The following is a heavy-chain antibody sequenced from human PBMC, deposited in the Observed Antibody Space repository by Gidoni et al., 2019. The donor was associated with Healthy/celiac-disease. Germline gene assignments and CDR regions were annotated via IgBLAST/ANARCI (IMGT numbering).Heavy chain of an antibody. CDR1: GFTCSNAC. CDR2: TKSKTEVGTT. V-gene: IGHV3-15*01. J-gene: IGHJ4*02. CDR3: TTPYAWELLQDY. Sequence: EVHPVESGGGLVKPGGSLRLACAAAGFTCSNACMSGVRQDPGKGLACVVRTKSKTEVGTTDYAAPVKGRFTISRDDSKNTLYLQMNSLKTEDTAVYYCTTPYAWELLQDYWGQGTLVTVSS. D-gene: IGHD1-26*01.